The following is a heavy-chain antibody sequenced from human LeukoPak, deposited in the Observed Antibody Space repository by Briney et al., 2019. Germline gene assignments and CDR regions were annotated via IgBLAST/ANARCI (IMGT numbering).Heavy chain of an antibody. CDR1: GGSFSGYY. Sequence: PSETLSLTCAVYGGSFSGYYWSWIRQPPGKGLEWIGEINHSGSTNYNPSLKSRVTISVDTSKNQFSLKLSSVTAADTAVYYCARRPYSSSWYVYWGQGTLVTVSS. CDR3: ARRPYSSSWYVY. CDR2: INHSGST. J-gene: IGHJ4*02. D-gene: IGHD6-13*01. V-gene: IGHV4-34*01.